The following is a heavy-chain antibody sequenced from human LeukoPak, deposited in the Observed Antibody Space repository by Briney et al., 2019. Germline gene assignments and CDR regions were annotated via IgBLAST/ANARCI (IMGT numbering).Heavy chain of an antibody. V-gene: IGHV3-23*01. CDR2: IRSRGDRM. J-gene: IGHJ5*02. CDR1: GFTFSSYA. D-gene: IGHD6-19*01. CDR3: AKDLVSSGWSSSLFDP. Sequence: PGGSLKLSCAASGFTFSSYAINSVRQAPGKGLEWVSGIRSRGDRMYYADSVKGRFTISRDNSKYPLYLQLNSLRAEDTAVYYCAKDLVSSGWSSSLFDPWGQGTLVTVSS.